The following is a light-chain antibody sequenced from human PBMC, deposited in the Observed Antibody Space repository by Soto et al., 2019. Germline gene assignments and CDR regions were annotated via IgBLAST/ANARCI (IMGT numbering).Light chain of an antibody. CDR1: QTISTY. CDR2: GAS. J-gene: IGKJ1*01. V-gene: IGKV1-39*01. CDR3: QQSYSYTRM. Sequence: DIQMTQPPSSLSASVGDRVTITCRASQTISTYLNWYQQKPGKAPKVLIYGASSLQSGVPTRFSGSGSGTDFTLTISSLQPEDSATYYCQQSYSYTRMFGQGTKVDIK.